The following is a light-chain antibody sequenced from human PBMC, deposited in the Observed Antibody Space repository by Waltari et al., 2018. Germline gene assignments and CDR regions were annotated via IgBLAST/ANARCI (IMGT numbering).Light chain of an antibody. V-gene: IGKV2D-29*02. CDR3: MQNIQLPT. CDR1: QSLLHSDGRAS. Sequence: IVMTQAPLSLSVTPGQPASMSCKSSQSLLHSDGRASLCWYVQNPGQSPQLLIHEVSNRFSGVTDRFSGSGSGTDFTLKISRVEAEDVGVYSCMQNIQLPTFGQGTKVEIE. CDR2: EVS. J-gene: IGKJ1*01.